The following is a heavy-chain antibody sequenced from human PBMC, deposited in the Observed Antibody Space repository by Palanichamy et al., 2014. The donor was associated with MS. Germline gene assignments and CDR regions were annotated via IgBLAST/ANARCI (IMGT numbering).Heavy chain of an antibody. CDR3: ARDQMGRGYSYGWGY. Sequence: QVQLVQSGAEVKKPGASVKVSCKASGYTFTGYYMHWVRQAPGQGLEWMGWINPNSGGTNYAQKFQGRVTMTRDTSISTAYMELSRLRSDDTAVYYCARDQMGRGYSYGWGYWGQGTLVTVSS. CDR1: GYTFTGYY. V-gene: IGHV1-2*02. CDR2: INPNSGGT. J-gene: IGHJ4*02. D-gene: IGHD5-18*01.